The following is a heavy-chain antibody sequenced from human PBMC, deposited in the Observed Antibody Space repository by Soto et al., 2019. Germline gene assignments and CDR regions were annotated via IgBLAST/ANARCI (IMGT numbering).Heavy chain of an antibody. CDR3: VRDGHCIPTRCHENSFDP. Sequence: PGGSLRLSCAASGFTFSTYWMHWIRQVPGKGLEWVSRINSDASHTYYADSVKGRFTISRDNSKNTLHLEMNSLRSEDTAVYYCVRDGHCIPTRCHENSFDPWGQGTLVTVSS. CDR1: GFTFSTYW. V-gene: IGHV3-74*01. D-gene: IGHD2-2*01. CDR2: INSDASHT. J-gene: IGHJ5*02.